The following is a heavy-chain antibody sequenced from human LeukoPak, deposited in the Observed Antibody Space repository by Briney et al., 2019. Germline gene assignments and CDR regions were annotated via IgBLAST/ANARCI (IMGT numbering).Heavy chain of an antibody. CDR2: IYYSGST. D-gene: IGHD3-22*01. V-gene: IGHV4-39*01. CDR3: ARHFGGGGYRPQYWYFDL. J-gene: IGHJ2*01. Sequence: PSETLSLTCTVSGGSISSSSYYWGWIRRPPGKGLEWIGSIYYSGSTYYNPSLKSRVTISVDTSKNQFSLKLSSVTAADTAVYYCARHFGGGGYRPQYWYFDLWGRGTLVTVSS. CDR1: GGSISSSSYY.